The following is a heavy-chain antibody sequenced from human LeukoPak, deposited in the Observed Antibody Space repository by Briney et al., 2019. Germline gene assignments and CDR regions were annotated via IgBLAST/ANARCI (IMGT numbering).Heavy chain of an antibody. D-gene: IGHD3-3*01. V-gene: IGHV4-39*01. Sequence: PSETLSLTCTVSGGSISSSSYYWGWIRQPPGKGLEWIGSIYYSGSTYYNPSLKSRVTISVDTSKNQFSLKLSSVTAADTAVYYCARLRRIWSGYCTGYYYYYMDVWGKGTTVTVSS. J-gene: IGHJ6*03. CDR2: IYYSGST. CDR3: ARLRRIWSGYCTGYYYYYMDV. CDR1: GGSISSSSYY.